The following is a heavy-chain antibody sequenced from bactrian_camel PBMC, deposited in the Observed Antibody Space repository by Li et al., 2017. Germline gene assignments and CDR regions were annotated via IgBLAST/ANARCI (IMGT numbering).Heavy chain of an antibody. D-gene: IGHD3*01. CDR3: AVEGSGAYCSPRALPLGY. J-gene: IGHJ6*01. CDR1: GYTYCSYD. Sequence: HVQLVESGGGSVQAGGSLRLSCAASGYTYCSYDMSWYRQAPGKEREGVAVLDSDGITKYSDSVKGRFIISKHNAKNTLFLQMNSLKPEDTAMYYSAVEGSGAYCSPRALPLGYWDQGTQVTVS. V-gene: IGHV3S55*01. CDR2: LDSDGIT.